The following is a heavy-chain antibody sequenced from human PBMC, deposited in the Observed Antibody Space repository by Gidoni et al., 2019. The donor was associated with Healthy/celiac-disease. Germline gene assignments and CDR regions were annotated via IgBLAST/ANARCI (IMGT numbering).Heavy chain of an antibody. Sequence: QVQLVESGGGLVKPGGSLRLSCRASGFPFGDYSMSWIRPAPGKGLEWVSYISSSGSTIYYADSVKGRFTISRDNAKNSLYLQMNSLRAEDTAVYYCARRSVAYYYYGMDVWGQGTTVTVSS. CDR1: GFPFGDYS. CDR3: ARRSVAYYYYGMDV. CDR2: ISSSGSTI. V-gene: IGHV3-11*01. J-gene: IGHJ6*02. D-gene: IGHD6-19*01.